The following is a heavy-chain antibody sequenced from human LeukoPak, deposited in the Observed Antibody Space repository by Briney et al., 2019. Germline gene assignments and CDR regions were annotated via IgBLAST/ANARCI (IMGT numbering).Heavy chain of an antibody. Sequence: TGGSLRLSCAASGFTFSSYATSWVRQAPGNGLEWVSAISGSGGSTYYADSVKGRFTISRDNSKNTLYLQMNSLRAEDTAVYYCAKAIAVAGTYAFDIWGQGTMVTVSS. CDR1: GFTFSSYA. J-gene: IGHJ3*02. V-gene: IGHV3-23*01. D-gene: IGHD6-19*01. CDR3: AKAIAVAGTYAFDI. CDR2: ISGSGGST.